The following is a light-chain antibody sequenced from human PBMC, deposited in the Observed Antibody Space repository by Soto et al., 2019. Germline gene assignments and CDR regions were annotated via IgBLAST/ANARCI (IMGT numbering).Light chain of an antibody. J-gene: IGKJ1*01. CDR2: ATS. V-gene: IGKV1-39*01. CDR3: QQSYNTPRT. Sequence: DIPMTQSPSSLSASVGDRVTITCRASQSISSYLNWYQQKPGIAPKLLIYATSSLQSGVPSRFSASGSGTDFTLTISSLQPEDFATYYCQQSYNTPRTFGQGTKVEIE. CDR1: QSISSY.